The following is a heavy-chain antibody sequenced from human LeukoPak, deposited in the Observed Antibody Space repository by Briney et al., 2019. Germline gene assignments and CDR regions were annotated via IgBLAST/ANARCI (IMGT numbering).Heavy chain of an antibody. V-gene: IGHV3-72*01. CDR3: AKDGTDIWGSGTTIYYFDY. D-gene: IGHD3-10*01. CDR2: TRNRANGYTT. CDR1: GFTFSDYY. J-gene: IGHJ4*02. Sequence: GGSLRLSCAASGFTFSDYYMDWVRQAPGKGLEWVGRTRNRANGYTTEYAASVEGRFTISRDNSQNSLFLQMNSLRAEDTAVYYCAKDGTDIWGSGTTIYYFDYWGQGTLVTVSS.